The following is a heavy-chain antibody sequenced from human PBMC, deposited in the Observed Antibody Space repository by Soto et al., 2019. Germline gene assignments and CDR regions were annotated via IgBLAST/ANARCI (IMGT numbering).Heavy chain of an antibody. V-gene: IGHV3-11*06. CDR3: ARAGLDYCSGGSCYRD. Sequence: GGSLSLSCAASGFTFSDYYMSWIRQAPGKGLEWVSYISSSSTYTNYADSVKGRFTISRDNAKNSLYLQMNSLRAEDTAVYYCARAGLDYCSGGSCYRDWGQGTLVTVSS. CDR1: GFTFSDYY. D-gene: IGHD2-15*01. J-gene: IGHJ4*02. CDR2: ISSSSTYT.